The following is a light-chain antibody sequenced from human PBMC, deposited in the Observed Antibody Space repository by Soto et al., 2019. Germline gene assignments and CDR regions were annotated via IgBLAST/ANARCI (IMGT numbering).Light chain of an antibody. Sequence: IVMTQSPVTLSVSPGERATLSCRASQSIDRNLAWYQQRPGQAPRLLIYRASIRATGIPARFSGRGSGTEFTLTISGLQSEDFGVYYCQQYRSWRTFGQGTKVDIK. J-gene: IGKJ1*01. CDR3: QQYRSWRT. CDR2: RAS. CDR1: QSIDRN. V-gene: IGKV3-15*01.